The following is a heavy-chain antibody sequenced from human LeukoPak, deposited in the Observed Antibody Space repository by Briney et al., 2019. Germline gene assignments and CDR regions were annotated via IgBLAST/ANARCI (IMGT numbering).Heavy chain of an antibody. V-gene: IGHV7-4-1*02. D-gene: IGHD3-9*01. J-gene: IGHJ4*02. CDR3: ARGRTYYDILTIDY. CDR1: GYTFTNYA. CDR2: INTNTGNP. Sequence: ASVKVSCKASGYTFTNYALNWVRQAPGQGLEYVGWINTNTGNPTYAQGFTGRFVFSLDTSVSTAYLQISSLKAEDTAVYYCARGRTYYDILTIDYWGQGTLVTVSS.